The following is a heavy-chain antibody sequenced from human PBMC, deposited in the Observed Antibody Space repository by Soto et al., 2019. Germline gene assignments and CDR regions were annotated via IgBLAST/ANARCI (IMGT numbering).Heavy chain of an antibody. CDR1: GYTFSSYA. D-gene: IGHD1-26*01. V-gene: IGHV1-18*01. CDR3: ARDGAVGVQNFLRH. Sequence: VQLVQSGAEVKKPGASVTVSCKASGYTFSSYAFNWVRQAPGQGLEWMGWISAHNGDTDYTQKLQGRVTMTTDTSTSTAYMELRSLRSDDTAVYFCARDGAVGVQNFLRHWGQGTLVTVSS. CDR2: ISAHNGDT. J-gene: IGHJ1*01.